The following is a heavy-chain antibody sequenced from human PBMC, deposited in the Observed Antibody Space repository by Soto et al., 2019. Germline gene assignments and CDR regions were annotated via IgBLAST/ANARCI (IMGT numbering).Heavy chain of an antibody. J-gene: IGHJ4*02. CDR1: GFTVSSTNY. D-gene: IGHD4-17*01. CDR3: HAYGD. CDR2: IYSGGTT. Sequence: GGSLRLSCVVSGFTVSSTNYMSWVRQAPGKGLEWVSVIYSGGTTFYADSVKGRFTISRDNSKNTLYLQMNSLRAEDTAVYYCHAYGDWGQGTLVTVAS. V-gene: IGHV3-53*01.